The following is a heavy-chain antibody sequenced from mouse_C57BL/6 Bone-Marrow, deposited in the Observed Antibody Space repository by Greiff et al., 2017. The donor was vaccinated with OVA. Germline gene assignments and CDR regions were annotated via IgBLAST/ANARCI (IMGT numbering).Heavy chain of an antibody. CDR1: GYTFTSYW. Sequence: QVQLKQPGAELVKPGASVKLSCKASGYTFTSYWMHWVKQRPGQGLEWIGMIHPNSGSTNYYEKFKSKATLTVDKSSSTAYMQLSSLTSEDSAVYYCARLITTVVATEYFDYWGQGTTLTVSS. J-gene: IGHJ2*01. CDR3: ARLITTVVATEYFDY. V-gene: IGHV1-64*01. CDR2: IHPNSGST. D-gene: IGHD1-1*01.